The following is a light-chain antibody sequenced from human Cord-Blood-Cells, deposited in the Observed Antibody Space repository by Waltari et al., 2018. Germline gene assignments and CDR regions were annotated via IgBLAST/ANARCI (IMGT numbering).Light chain of an antibody. CDR2: WAS. CDR1: QSVLYSSNNKNY. Sequence: DIVMTQSPDSLAVSLGERATINCKSSQSVLYSSNNKNYLAWYQQKPGQPPKLLIYWASTRESWVPDRCSGSGSGADVTLTISSLQAEDVAVYYCQQYYSTPYTFGQGTKLEIK. J-gene: IGKJ2*01. V-gene: IGKV4-1*01. CDR3: QQYYSTPYT.